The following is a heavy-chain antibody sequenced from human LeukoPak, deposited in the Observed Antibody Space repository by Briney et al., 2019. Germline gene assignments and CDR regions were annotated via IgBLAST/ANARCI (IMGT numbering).Heavy chain of an antibody. CDR1: GFTFSSYA. CDR2: ISGSGSA. J-gene: IGHJ4*02. Sequence: GGSLRLSCAASGFTFSSYAMSWVRQAPGKGLEWVSVISGSGSAYYADSVKGRFTISRDNSKNTLDLQMNSLRAEDTAVYYCAKGFSGSWPSYYSDYWGQGTLVTVSS. CDR3: AKGFSGSWPSYYSDY. D-gene: IGHD6-13*01. V-gene: IGHV3-23*01.